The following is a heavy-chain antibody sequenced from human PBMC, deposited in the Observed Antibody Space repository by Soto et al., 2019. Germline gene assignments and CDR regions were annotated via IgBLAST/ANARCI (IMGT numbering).Heavy chain of an antibody. CDR3: ARGSASKSGHIWSFDR. CDR2: ISATTTYK. CDR1: GFTFDTYT. Sequence: EVQVVESGGGLVKPGGSLRLSCTASGFTFDTYTMNWLRHAPGRGLEWVSSISATTTYKYYAASVEGRFTISRDNAKNSLYLQTNSLGAEDTAVYYCARGSASKSGHIWSFDRWGRGTLVTGSS. D-gene: IGHD2-8*02. J-gene: IGHJ2*01. V-gene: IGHV3-21*01.